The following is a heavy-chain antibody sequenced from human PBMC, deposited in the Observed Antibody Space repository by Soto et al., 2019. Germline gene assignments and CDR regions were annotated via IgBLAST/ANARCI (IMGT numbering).Heavy chain of an antibody. D-gene: IGHD6-19*01. J-gene: IGHJ4*02. Sequence: QVQLVESGGGVVQPGRSLRLSCAASGFTFSTNAMHWVRQAPGKGLEWVAVISYDGSTRYYADSMKGRFTISRDNSKNTLYLQMNNLRAEDTDVYYCAKQFSGWSYYFDYWGQGTLVTVSS. CDR3: AKQFSGWSYYFDY. CDR1: GFTFSTNA. CDR2: ISYDGSTR. V-gene: IGHV3-30-3*02.